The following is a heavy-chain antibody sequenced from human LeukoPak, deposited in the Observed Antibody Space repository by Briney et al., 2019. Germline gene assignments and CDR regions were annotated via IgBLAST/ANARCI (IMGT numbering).Heavy chain of an antibody. J-gene: IGHJ4*02. CDR1: GFTFSSYW. V-gene: IGHV3-74*01. Sequence: GGSLRLSCAASGFTFSSYWMHWVRQAPGKGLVWDSRINSDGSSTSYADSVKGRFTISRDNAKNTLYLQMNSLRAEDTAVYYCARGYCSSTSCYELDYWGQGTLVTVSS. CDR2: INSDGSST. D-gene: IGHD2-2*01. CDR3: ARGYCSSTSCYELDY.